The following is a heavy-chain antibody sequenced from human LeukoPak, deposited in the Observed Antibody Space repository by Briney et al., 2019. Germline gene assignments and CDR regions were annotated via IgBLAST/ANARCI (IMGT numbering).Heavy chain of an antibody. CDR1: GYSFTSYW. V-gene: IGHV5-51*01. J-gene: IGHJ6*03. D-gene: IGHD3-10*01. CDR2: IYPGDSDT. Sequence: GESLKISCKGSGYSFTSYWIGWVRQMPGKGLEWMGIIYPGDSDTRYSPSFQGQVTISADKSISTAYLQWSSLKASDTAMYYCARAGYYYGSGSYHYYMDVWGKGTTVTVSS. CDR3: ARAGYYYGSGSYHYYMDV.